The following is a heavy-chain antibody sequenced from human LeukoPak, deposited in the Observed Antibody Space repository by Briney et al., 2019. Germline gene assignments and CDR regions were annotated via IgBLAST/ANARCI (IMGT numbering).Heavy chain of an antibody. Sequence: GGSLRLSCAASGFTFSSFGMHWVRQAPGKGLEWVAVISHDGSNKYYADSVKGRFTTSRDNSKNTLYLQMNSLRDEDTAVYYCAKDKVAAGNYGMDVWGQGTTVTVSS. D-gene: IGHD6-13*01. CDR3: AKDKVAAGNYGMDV. CDR2: ISHDGSNK. V-gene: IGHV3-30*18. J-gene: IGHJ6*02. CDR1: GFTFSSFG.